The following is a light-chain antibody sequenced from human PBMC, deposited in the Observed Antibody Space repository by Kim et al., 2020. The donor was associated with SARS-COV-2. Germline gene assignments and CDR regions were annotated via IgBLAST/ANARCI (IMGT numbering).Light chain of an antibody. V-gene: IGLV2-14*03. Sequence: QSALTQPASVSGFPGQSITISCIGSSSDIGGYKYVSWYQQHPGKPPKLLISDISKRPTGVSTHFFGSKSGNTAALTISGLQSDDEADYYCSSYTAASTWVFGGGTRVTVL. J-gene: IGLJ3*02. CDR3: SSYTAASTWV. CDR1: SSDIGGYKY. CDR2: DIS.